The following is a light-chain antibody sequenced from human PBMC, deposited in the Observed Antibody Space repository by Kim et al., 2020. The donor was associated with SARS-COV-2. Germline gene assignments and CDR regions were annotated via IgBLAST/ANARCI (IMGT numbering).Light chain of an antibody. Sequence: ATISCKSTQSVLHSSNNKNYLAWYQQRPRQPPKLLIYWASTRESGVPDRFSGSGSGTDFTLTISSLQAEDVAVYYCQQYLSSPYTFGPGTKVDIK. CDR2: WAS. CDR3: QQYLSSPYT. J-gene: IGKJ3*01. CDR1: QSVLHSSNNKNY. V-gene: IGKV4-1*01.